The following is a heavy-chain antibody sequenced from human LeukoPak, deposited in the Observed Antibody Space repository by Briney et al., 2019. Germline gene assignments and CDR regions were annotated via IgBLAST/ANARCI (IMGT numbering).Heavy chain of an antibody. D-gene: IGHD1-14*01. CDR2: INHSENT. CDR3: ARGGIQSNYFDY. CDR1: GGSFSDYY. J-gene: IGHJ4*02. V-gene: IGHV4-34*01. Sequence: SETLSLTCAVYGGSFSDYYWSWIRQPPGKGLEWIGDINHSENTNYNPSLKSRATTSVDTSKNQFSLKLNPVTAADTAVYYCARGGIQSNYFDYWGQGTLVTVSS.